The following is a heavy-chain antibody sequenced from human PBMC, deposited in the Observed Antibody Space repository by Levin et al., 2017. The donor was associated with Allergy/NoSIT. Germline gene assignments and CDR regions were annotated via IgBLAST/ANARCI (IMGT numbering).Heavy chain of an antibody. CDR2: ISYDGSNK. CDR1: GFTFSSYG. V-gene: IGHV3-30*18. D-gene: IGHD4-17*01. CDR3: AKADVVDTVPSFDY. Sequence: GGSLRLSCAASGFTFSSYGMHWVRQAPGKGLEWVAVISYDGSNKYYADSVKGRFTISRDNSKNTLYLQMNSLRAEDTAVYYCAKADVVDTVPSFDYWGQGTLVTVSS. J-gene: IGHJ4*02.